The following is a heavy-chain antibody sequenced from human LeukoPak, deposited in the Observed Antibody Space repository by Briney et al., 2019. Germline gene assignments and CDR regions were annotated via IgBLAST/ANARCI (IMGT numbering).Heavy chain of an antibody. D-gene: IGHD3-10*01. V-gene: IGHV4-38-2*02. CDR2: INHSEST. Sequence: SETLSLTCTVSGYSTSSNYYWGWIRQPPGKGLEWIGSINHSESTYYNPSLKSRVTISLDTSKNQFSLKLSSVTAADTAVYYCARVGGPGSYVEAPLDDWGQGTLVTVSS. CDR1: GYSTSSNYY. J-gene: IGHJ4*02. CDR3: ARVGGPGSYVEAPLDD.